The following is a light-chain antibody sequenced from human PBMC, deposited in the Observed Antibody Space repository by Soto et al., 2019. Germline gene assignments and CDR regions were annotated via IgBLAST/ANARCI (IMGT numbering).Light chain of an antibody. CDR3: SSYTTSTTRV. CDR2: DVN. Sequence: QSALTQPASVSGSPGQSITISCAGTSSEVGVYDFVSWYQQHPGKAPKLLIYDVNNRPAGISNRFSGSKSGNTASLTISGLQAGDEADYYCSSYTTSTTRVFGGGTKLTVL. V-gene: IGLV2-14*03. CDR1: SSEVGVYDF. J-gene: IGLJ2*01.